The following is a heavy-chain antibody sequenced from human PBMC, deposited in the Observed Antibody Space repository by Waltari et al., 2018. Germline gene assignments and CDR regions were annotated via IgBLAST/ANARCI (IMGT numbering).Heavy chain of an antibody. Sequence: EVQLVESGGGLVQPGGSLRLSCAASGFSFSSYSVNWVRQAPGKGLEWVSYISSSSSTTYYADSVKGLFTISRDNAKNSLYLQMNSLRAEDTAVYYCARGFKWGYGDYDGLAYWGQGTLVTVSS. CDR3: ARGFKWGYGDYDGLAY. J-gene: IGHJ4*02. CDR1: GFSFSSYS. D-gene: IGHD4-17*01. CDR2: ISSSSSTT. V-gene: IGHV3-48*04.